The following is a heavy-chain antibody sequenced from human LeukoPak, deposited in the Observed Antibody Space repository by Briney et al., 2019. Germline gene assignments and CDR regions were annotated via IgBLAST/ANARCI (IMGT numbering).Heavy chain of an antibody. V-gene: IGHV4-34*01. CDR3: ARGDQWGNYYDSSGYYPFDY. J-gene: IGHJ4*02. CDR2: INHSGST. D-gene: IGHD3-22*01. CDR1: GVSFSGYY. Sequence: ASETLSLTCAVYGVSFSGYYWSWIRQPPGKGLEWIGEINHSGSTNYNPSLKSRVTISVDTSKNQFSLKLSSVAAADTAVYYCARGDQWGNYYDSSGYYPFDYWGQGTLVTVSS.